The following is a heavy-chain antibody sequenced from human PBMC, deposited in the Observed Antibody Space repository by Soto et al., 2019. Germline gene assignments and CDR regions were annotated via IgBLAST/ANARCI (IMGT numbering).Heavy chain of an antibody. V-gene: IGHV3-15*01. J-gene: IGHJ5*02. CDR3: TNDSRVAGTSTCLAP. Sequence: GGPLRLSCAASGCTIRKVWMSWVRQTPGKGLEWVGRIKSKTDGGATDYAAPVKGRFTISRDDSKDTLYLQMNSLKTEDTAVYYCTNDSRVAGTSTCLAPWGQGTPVTVSS. CDR2: IKSKTDGGAT. CDR1: GCTIRKVW. D-gene: IGHD6-19*01.